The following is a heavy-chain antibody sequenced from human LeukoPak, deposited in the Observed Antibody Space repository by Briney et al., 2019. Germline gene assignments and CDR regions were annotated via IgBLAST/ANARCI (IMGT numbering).Heavy chain of an antibody. CDR1: GGSISSYY. J-gene: IGHJ5*02. Sequence: SETLSLTCTVSGGSISSYYWSWIRQPPAKSLEWIGYIYYIGRTNYNTSLKSRVTISVDPSKNQFSLKLSSVTAADTAVYYCATSSRTDFWSGYGVDWFDPWGQGTLVTVSS. V-gene: IGHV4-59*01. CDR2: IYYIGRT. D-gene: IGHD3-3*01. CDR3: ATSSRTDFWSGYGVDWFDP.